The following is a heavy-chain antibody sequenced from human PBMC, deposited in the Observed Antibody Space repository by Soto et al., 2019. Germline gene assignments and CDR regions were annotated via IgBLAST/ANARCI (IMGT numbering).Heavy chain of an antibody. CDR2: ISYDGIDK. V-gene: IGHV3-30*18. Sequence: QVQLVESGGGVVQPGRSLRLSCAASGFTFSDYGMHWVRQAPGKGLEWVAVISYDGIDKYYADSVKGRFTISRDNSKNTRYLQMNCLRAEETAVYYWEKVGIWFGELRDYWGQETLDTVSS. CDR3: EKVGIWFGELRDY. J-gene: IGHJ4*02. CDR1: GFTFSDYG. D-gene: IGHD3-10*01.